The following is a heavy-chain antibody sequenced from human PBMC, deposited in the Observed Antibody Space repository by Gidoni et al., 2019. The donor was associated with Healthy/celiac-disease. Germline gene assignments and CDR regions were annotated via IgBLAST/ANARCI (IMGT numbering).Heavy chain of an antibody. V-gene: IGHV3-33*01. Sequence: QVQLVESGGGVVQPGRSLRLSCAASGFTFSSYGMHWVRQAPGKGLEWVAVIWYDGSNKYYADSVKGRFTISRDNSKNTLYLQMNSLRAEDTAVYYCARDPLYSSSSGYYYYGMDVWGQGTTVTVSS. J-gene: IGHJ6*02. CDR1: GFTFSSYG. D-gene: IGHD6-6*01. CDR2: IWYDGSNK. CDR3: ARDPLYSSSSGYYYYGMDV.